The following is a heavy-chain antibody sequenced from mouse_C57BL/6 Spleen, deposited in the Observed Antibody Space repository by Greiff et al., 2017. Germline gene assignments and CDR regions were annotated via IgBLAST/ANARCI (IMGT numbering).Heavy chain of an antibody. CDR3: TRFYDGYYFDY. CDR2: ISSGGDYI. Sequence: EVMLVESGEGLVKPGGSLKLSCAASGFTFSSYAMSWVRQTPEKRLEWVAYISSGGDYIYYADTVKGRFTISRDNARNTLYLQMSSLKSEDTAMYYCTRFYDGYYFDYWGQGTTLTVSS. J-gene: IGHJ2*01. CDR1: GFTFSSYA. D-gene: IGHD2-3*01. V-gene: IGHV5-9-1*02.